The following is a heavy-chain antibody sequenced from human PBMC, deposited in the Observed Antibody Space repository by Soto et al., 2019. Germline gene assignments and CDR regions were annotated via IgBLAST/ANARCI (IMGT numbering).Heavy chain of an antibody. CDR1: GFPFRGYR. Sequence: EVQLVESGGAWYQPGGSLSLSCAASGFPFRGYRMNWFPQPPGRGLEWVSYISSSSSTIYYADSVKGRFTISRDNAKNSLYLQMNSLRAEDTAVYYCARVVAVEYYFDYWGQGTLVTVSS. CDR3: ARVVAVEYYFDY. D-gene: IGHD6-19*01. CDR2: ISSSSSTI. J-gene: IGHJ4*02. V-gene: IGHV3-48*01.